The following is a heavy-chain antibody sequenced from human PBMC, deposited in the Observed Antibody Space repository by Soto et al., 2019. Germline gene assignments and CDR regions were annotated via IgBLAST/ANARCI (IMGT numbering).Heavy chain of an antibody. CDR2: INSDGSST. J-gene: IGHJ4*02. V-gene: IGHV3-74*01. CDR1: GFTFSTYW. Sequence: EVQLLESGGGLVQPGGSLRLSCEASGFTFSTYWMHWVRQAPGKGLVWVSRINSDGSSTNYADSVKGRVTISRDNATNTLYLQMNSLRAEDTAVYYCVRDVEYWGQGTLVTVSS. CDR3: VRDVEY.